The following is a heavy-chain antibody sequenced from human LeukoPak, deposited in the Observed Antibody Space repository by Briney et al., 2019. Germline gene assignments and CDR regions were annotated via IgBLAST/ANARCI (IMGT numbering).Heavy chain of an antibody. CDR2: MNPNSGNT. V-gene: IGHV1-8*03. J-gene: IGHJ4*02. CDR1: GYSFVFFG. Sequence: ASVKVSCKASGYSFVFFGVSWVRQAPGQGLEWMGWMNPNSGNTGYAQKFQGRVTITRNTSISTAYMELSSLRSEDTAVYYCARVDRIVGATTLFYNFDYWGQGTLVTVSS. CDR3: ARVDRIVGATTLFYNFDY. D-gene: IGHD1-26*01.